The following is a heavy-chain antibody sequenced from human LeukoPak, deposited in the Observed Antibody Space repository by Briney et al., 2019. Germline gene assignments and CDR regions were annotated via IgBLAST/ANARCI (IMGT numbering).Heavy chain of an antibody. CDR1: GFTFSTSA. V-gene: IGHV3-23*01. Sequence: GGSLRLSCAASGFTFSTSAMSWVRQAPGKGMEWVSAISGSGDITQYADSVKGWFTISRDNSKNTLYLQMNSLRAEDTAVYYCAKGPPFDYWGQGTLVSVSS. CDR2: ISGSGDIT. J-gene: IGHJ4*02. CDR3: AKGPPFDY.